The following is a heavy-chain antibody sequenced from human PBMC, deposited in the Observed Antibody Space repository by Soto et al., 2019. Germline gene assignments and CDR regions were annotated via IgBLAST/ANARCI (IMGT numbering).Heavy chain of an antibody. V-gene: IGHV3-11*01. J-gene: IGHJ5*02. CDR1: GFTFSDYY. CDR3: ARVNTSQYCSGGSCYSAYNWFDP. D-gene: IGHD2-15*01. CDR2: ISSSGSTI. Sequence: GGSLRLSCAASGFTFSDYYMSWIRQAPGKGLEWVSYISSSGSTIYYADSVKGRFTISRDNAKNSLYLQMNSLRAEDTAVYYCARVNTSQYCSGGSCYSAYNWFDPWGQGTLVTVSS.